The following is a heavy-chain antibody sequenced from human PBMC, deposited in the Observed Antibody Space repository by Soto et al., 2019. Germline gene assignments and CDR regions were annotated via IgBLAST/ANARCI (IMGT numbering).Heavy chain of an antibody. CDR3: ARDIGSWPEGDYYYGMDV. CDR2: IYYSGST. D-gene: IGHD6-13*01. Sequence: QVQLQESGPGLVKPSQTLSLTCTVSGGSISSGDYYWSWIRQPPGKGLEWIGYIYYSGSTYYNPSLKSRVTISVDTSKSQFSLKLSSVTAADTAVYYCARDIGSWPEGDYYYGMDVCGQGTTVTVSS. CDR1: GGSISSGDYY. V-gene: IGHV4-30-4*01. J-gene: IGHJ6*02.